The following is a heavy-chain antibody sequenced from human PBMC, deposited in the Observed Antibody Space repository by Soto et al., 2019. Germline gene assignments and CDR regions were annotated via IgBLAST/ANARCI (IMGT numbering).Heavy chain of an antibody. D-gene: IGHD3-22*01. CDR2: ISGSGGST. CDR3: AKDINYYDSSGYSPAFDI. V-gene: IGHV3-23*01. J-gene: IGHJ3*02. CDR1: GFTFSSYA. Sequence: PGGSLRLSCAASGFTFSSYAMSWVRQAPGKGLEWVSAISGSGGSTYYADSVKGRFTISRDNSKNTLYLQMNSLRAEDTAVYYCAKDINYYDSSGYSPAFDIWGQGTMVTVSS.